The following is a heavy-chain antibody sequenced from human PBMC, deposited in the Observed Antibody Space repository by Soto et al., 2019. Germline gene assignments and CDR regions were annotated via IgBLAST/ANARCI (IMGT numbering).Heavy chain of an antibody. J-gene: IGHJ4*02. CDR2: IYPPNSDT. D-gene: IGHD2-2*01. CDR1: GYNFATYW. Sequence: LKISCKGSGYNFATYWIGWVRQTPGKGLEWIGIIYPPNSDTKYSPSFEGQVTISAEKSINTAYLQWSSLTASGTAVYYCARHRLYSSSWTTFDYWGQGTLVTVS. CDR3: ARHRLYSSSWTTFDY. V-gene: IGHV5-51*01.